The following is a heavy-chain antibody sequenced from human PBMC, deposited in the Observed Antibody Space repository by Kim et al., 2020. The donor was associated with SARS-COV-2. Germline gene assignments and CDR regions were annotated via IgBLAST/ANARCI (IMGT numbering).Heavy chain of an antibody. D-gene: IGHD3-10*01. Sequence: GSLRLSCAASGFTFDDYAMHWVRQAPGKGLEWVSLISGDGGSTYYADSVKGRFTISRDNSKNSLYLQMNSLRTEDTALYYCAKDTWFGELLSRDSIDYWGQGTLVTVSS. V-gene: IGHV3-43*02. CDR3: AKDTWFGELLSRDSIDY. CDR1: GFTFDDYA. J-gene: IGHJ4*02. CDR2: ISGDGGST.